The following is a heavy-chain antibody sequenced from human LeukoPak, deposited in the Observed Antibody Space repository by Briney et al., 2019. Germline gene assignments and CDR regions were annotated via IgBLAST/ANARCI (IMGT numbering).Heavy chain of an antibody. CDR2: INHSGST. CDR1: SGSFSGYY. D-gene: IGHD3-3*01. J-gene: IGHJ4*02. Sequence: SETLSLTCAVYSGSFSGYYWSWIRQPPGKGLEWIGEINHSGSTNYNPSLKSRVTISVDTSKNQFSLKLSSVTAADTAVYYCARAGRHYYDFWSGYFGGDYFDYWGQGTLVTVSS. V-gene: IGHV4-34*01. CDR3: ARAGRHYYDFWSGYFGGDYFDY.